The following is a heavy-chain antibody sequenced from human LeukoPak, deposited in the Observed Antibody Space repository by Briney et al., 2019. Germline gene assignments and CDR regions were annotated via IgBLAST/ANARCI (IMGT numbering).Heavy chain of an antibody. Sequence: SETLSLTCAVYGGSFSGYYWSWIRQPPGKGLEWIGEINHSGSTNYNPSLKSRVTISVDTSKNQFSLKLSSVTATDTAVYYCARMGSYRYLAYFDYWGQGTLVTVSS. J-gene: IGHJ4*02. CDR3: ARMGSYRYLAYFDY. CDR2: INHSGST. CDR1: GGSFSGYY. V-gene: IGHV4-34*01. D-gene: IGHD3-16*02.